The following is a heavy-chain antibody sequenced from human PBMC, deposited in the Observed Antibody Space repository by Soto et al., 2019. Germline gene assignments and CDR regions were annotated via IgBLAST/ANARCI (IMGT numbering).Heavy chain of an antibody. CDR2: IDPSDSQT. V-gene: IGHV5-10-1*01. CDR1: GYSFAGYW. D-gene: IGHD3-22*01. CDR3: ARQIYDSDTGPNFQYYFDS. Sequence: GESLKISCKGSGYSFAGYWITWVRQNPGKGLGWMGRIDPSDSQTYYSPSFRGHVTISVTKSITTVFLQWSSLRASDTAMYYCARQIYDSDTGPNFQYYFDSWGQGTPVTVSS. J-gene: IGHJ4*02.